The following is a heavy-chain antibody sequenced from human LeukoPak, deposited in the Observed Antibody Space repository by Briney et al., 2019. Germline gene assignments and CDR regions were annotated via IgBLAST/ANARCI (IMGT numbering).Heavy chain of an antibody. J-gene: IGHJ5*02. V-gene: IGHV3-30*02. CDR1: GFTFSSCA. D-gene: IGHD4-17*01. CDR3: AKGGRMTTVTLGEFDP. Sequence: GGSLRLSCAASGFTFSSCAMHWVRQAPGKGLEWVAFIRYDGSNKYYADSVKGRFTISRDNSKNTLYLQMNSLRAEDTAVYYCAKGGRMTTVTLGEFDPWGQGTLVTVSS. CDR2: IRYDGSNK.